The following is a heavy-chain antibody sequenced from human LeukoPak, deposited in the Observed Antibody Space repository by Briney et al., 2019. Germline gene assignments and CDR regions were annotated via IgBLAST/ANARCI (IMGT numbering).Heavy chain of an antibody. CDR3: ARDLGYCSGGSCQTRFDY. J-gene: IGHJ4*02. CDR1: GFTFSDYN. Sequence: PGGSLRLSCAASGFTFSDYNMSWIRQAPGKGLEWVSYISSSSSTIYYADSVMGRFTISRDNAKNSLYLQMNSLRAEDTAVYYCARDLGYCSGGSCQTRFDYWGQGTLVTVSS. V-gene: IGHV3-11*04. CDR2: ISSSSSTI. D-gene: IGHD2-15*01.